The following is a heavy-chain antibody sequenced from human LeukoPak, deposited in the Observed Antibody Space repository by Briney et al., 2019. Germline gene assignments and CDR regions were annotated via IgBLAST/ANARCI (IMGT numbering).Heavy chain of an antibody. CDR1: GGSINSDGYY. V-gene: IGHV4-30-2*01. D-gene: IGHD6-13*01. J-gene: IGHJ4*02. CDR2: IYKSGST. CDR3: ARDSYSSTWSPSYYFDY. Sequence: SQTLSLTCTVSGGSINSDGYYWSWIRQPPGKGLEWIGYIYKSGSTNYNPSLKSRVTISVERSKNQFSLKLSSVTAADTAVYYCARDSYSSTWSPSYYFDYWGQGTLVTVSS.